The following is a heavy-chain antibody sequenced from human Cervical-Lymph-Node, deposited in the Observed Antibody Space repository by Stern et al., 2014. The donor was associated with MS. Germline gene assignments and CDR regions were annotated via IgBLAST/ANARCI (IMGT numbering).Heavy chain of an antibody. CDR2: IYPDDSDI. D-gene: IGHD1-1*01. CDR1: GYTFTNNW. V-gene: IGHV5-51*04. J-gene: IGHJ6*02. Sequence: EVQLLESGAEVKKPGESLKISCKGSGYTFTNNWIAWVRQMPGKGLEWMGIIYPDDSDIRYSPSLQGQVTISADKPISTAYLHSSSLKAADSAVYYCARPPPRRKWDDPNYGMDVWGQGTTVTVSS. CDR3: ARPPPRRKWDDPNYGMDV.